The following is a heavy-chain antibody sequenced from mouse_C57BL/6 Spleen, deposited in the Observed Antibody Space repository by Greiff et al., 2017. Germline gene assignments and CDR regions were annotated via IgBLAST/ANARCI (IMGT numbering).Heavy chain of an antibody. CDR2: IRNKANGYTT. J-gene: IGHJ2*01. V-gene: IGHV7-3*01. D-gene: IGHD4-1*01. Sequence: EVKVVESGGGLVQPGGSLSLSCAASGFTFTDYYMSWVRQPPGKALEWLGFIRNKANGYTTEYSASVKGRFTISRDNSQSILYLQMNALRAEDSATYYCARYEVGRYYFDYWGQGTTLTVSS. CDR1: GFTFTDYY. CDR3: ARYEVGRYYFDY.